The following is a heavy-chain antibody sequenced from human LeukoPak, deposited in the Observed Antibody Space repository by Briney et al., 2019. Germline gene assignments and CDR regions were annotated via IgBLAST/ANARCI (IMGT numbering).Heavy chain of an antibody. Sequence: GGSLRLSCEGSGFSLSAYNMNWVRQAPGKGLESVSYISSSSATIFYADSVKGRFTISRDNSKNTLYLQMNSLRAEDTAVYYCARAYDSSGYYYVLGLDFDYWGQGTLVTVSS. J-gene: IGHJ4*02. V-gene: IGHV3-48*01. CDR1: GFSLSAYN. D-gene: IGHD3-22*01. CDR3: ARAYDSSGYYYVLGLDFDY. CDR2: ISSSSATI.